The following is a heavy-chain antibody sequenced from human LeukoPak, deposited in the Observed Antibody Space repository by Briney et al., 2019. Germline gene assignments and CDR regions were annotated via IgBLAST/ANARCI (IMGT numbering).Heavy chain of an antibody. D-gene: IGHD1-1*01. V-gene: IGHV4-30-4*01. CDR1: GGSISSGDYY. CDR3: ARDHNWNDGGNWFDP. J-gene: IGHJ5*02. Sequence: SQTLSLTCTVSGGSISSGDYYWRWIRQPPGKGLEWIGYIYYSGSTYYNPSLKSRVTISVDTSKNQFSLKLSSVTAADTAVYYCARDHNWNDGGNWFDPWGQGTLVTVSS. CDR2: IYYSGST.